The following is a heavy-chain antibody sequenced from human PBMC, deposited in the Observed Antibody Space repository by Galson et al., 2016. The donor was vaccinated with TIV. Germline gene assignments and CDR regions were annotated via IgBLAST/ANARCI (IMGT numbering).Heavy chain of an antibody. Sequence: SLRLSCAASGFTFSSYWMHWVRQAPGKGLVWVSRINTDGRNTACADSLKGRFTVSRDNAKNTLYLQMHSLRAEDTAVYYCARPSHYYDITSYYPLDYWGRGSLVTVSS. CDR3: ARPSHYYDITSYYPLDY. CDR2: INTDGRNT. J-gene: IGHJ4*02. V-gene: IGHV3-74*01. D-gene: IGHD3-22*01. CDR1: GFTFSSYW.